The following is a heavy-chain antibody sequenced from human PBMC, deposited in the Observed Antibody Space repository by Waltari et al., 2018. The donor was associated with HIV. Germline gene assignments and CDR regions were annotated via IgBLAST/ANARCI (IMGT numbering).Heavy chain of an antibody. Sequence: EVQLVESGGGLVQTGGSLRLSCAASGFTFSSYEMNWVRQAPGKGLEWVSYISSSGSTIYYADSVKGRFTISRDNAKNSLYLQMNSLRAEDTAVYYCARALYYFDYWGQGTLVTVSS. CDR1: GFTFSSYE. J-gene: IGHJ4*02. D-gene: IGHD2-15*01. V-gene: IGHV3-48*03. CDR3: ARALYYFDY. CDR2: ISSSGSTI.